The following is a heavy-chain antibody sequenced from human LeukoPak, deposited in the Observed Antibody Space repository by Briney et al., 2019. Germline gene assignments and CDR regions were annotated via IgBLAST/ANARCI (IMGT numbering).Heavy chain of an antibody. D-gene: IGHD4-17*01. CDR2: INPSGGST. CDR1: GYTFTSYY. V-gene: IGHV1-46*01. Sequence: ASVNVSCKASGYTFTSYYMHWVRQAPGQGLEWMGIINPSGGSTSYAQKFQGRVTITRDTSASTAYMELSSLRSEDTAVYYCARSDYGDYGVTYWGQGTLVTVSS. CDR3: ARSDYGDYGVTY. J-gene: IGHJ4*02.